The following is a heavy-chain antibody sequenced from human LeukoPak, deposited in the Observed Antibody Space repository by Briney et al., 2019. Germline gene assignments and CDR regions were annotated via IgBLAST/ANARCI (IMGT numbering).Heavy chain of an antibody. J-gene: IGHJ4*02. CDR3: ARAFDSSGDY. CDR2: INSDGSST. D-gene: IGHD3-22*01. CDR1: GFTFSSYW. V-gene: IGHV3-74*01. Sequence: PGGSLRLSCAASGFTFSSYWMHWVRQAPGKGLVWVSRINSDGSSTSYADSVKGRFTISRDNAKNTLYVQMNSLRAEDTAMCYCARAFDSSGDYWGQGTLVTVSS.